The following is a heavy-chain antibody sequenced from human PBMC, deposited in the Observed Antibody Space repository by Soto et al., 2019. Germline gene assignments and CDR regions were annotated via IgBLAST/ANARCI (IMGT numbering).Heavy chain of an antibody. CDR2: IYYSGST. CDR1: GGSISSSSYY. J-gene: IGHJ4*02. CDR3: ATTYSGYEVLDY. Sequence: PSETLSLTCTVSGGSISSSSYYWGWIRQPPGKGLEWIGSIYYSGSTYYNPSLKSRVTISVDTSKNQFSLKLSSVTAADTAVYYCATTYSGYEVLDYWGQGTLVTVSS. V-gene: IGHV4-39*01. D-gene: IGHD5-12*01.